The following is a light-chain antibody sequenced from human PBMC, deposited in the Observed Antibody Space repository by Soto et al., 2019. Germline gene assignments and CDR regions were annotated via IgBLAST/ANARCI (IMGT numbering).Light chain of an antibody. V-gene: IGKV1-27*01. CDR1: QGIKNY. Sequence: DIQVTQYPSSLSASVGDRVTITCRASQGIKNYIAWYQQKPGEIPKLLIYAASTLESGIPPRFSGSGSGTDFTITINNLQTEDVATYYCQRYYNAPFTFGGGTKVEIK. CDR2: AAS. CDR3: QRYYNAPFT. J-gene: IGKJ4*01.